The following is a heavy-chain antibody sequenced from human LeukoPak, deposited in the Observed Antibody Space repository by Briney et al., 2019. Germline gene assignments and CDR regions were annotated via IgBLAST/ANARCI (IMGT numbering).Heavy chain of an antibody. CDR3: GADSMPRGVFSYAFGI. V-gene: IGHV1-58*01. Sequence: SVKVSCKASGFTFTSSAVQWVRQARGQRLEWIGWIVVGSGDTNSAQKFQERVTITRDMSTRTAYMELSSLRSEDTAVYYCGADSMPRGVFSYAFGIWGQGTMVTVSS. J-gene: IGHJ3*02. D-gene: IGHD3-10*01. CDR2: IVVGSGDT. CDR1: GFTFTSSA.